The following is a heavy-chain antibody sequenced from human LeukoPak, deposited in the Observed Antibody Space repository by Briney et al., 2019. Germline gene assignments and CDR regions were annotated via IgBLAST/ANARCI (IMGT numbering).Heavy chain of an antibody. D-gene: IGHD6-19*01. CDR2: ISGDGVST. V-gene: IGHV3-43*02. CDR1: GFTFDDYS. CDR3: ATGEFRSGWHAFDY. Sequence: GGSLRLSCAASGFTFDDYSMHWVRHAPGKGLEWVSLISGDGVSTYYADSVKGRFTISRDNSKNSLFLQMNSLRTEDTALYYCATGEFRSGWHAFDYWGQGTLVTVST. J-gene: IGHJ4*02.